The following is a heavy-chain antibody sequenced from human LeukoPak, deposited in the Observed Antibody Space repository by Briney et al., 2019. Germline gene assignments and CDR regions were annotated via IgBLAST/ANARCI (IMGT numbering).Heavy chain of an antibody. V-gene: IGHV4-34*01. J-gene: IGHJ4*02. CDR2: INHSGST. D-gene: IGHD3-22*01. Sequence: SETLSHTCAVYVGSFSGYYWSWIRQPPGKGLEWIGEINHSGSTNYNPSLKSRVTISVDTSKNQFSLKLSSVTAADTAVYYCARAPKYYYDSSGHYFDYWGQGTLVTVSS. CDR3: ARAPKYYYDSSGHYFDY. CDR1: VGSFSGYY.